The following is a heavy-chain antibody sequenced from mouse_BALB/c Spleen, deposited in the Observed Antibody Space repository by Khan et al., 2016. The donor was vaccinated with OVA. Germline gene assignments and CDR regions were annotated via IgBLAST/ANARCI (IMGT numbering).Heavy chain of an antibody. D-gene: IGHD2-2*01. CDR2: INTYTGAP. CDR1: GFTFTNYG. J-gene: IGHJ4*01. V-gene: IGHV9-3-1*01. CDR3: ARVGYNGTMDC. Sequence: QIQLVQSGPELKKPGETVQISCKASGFTFTNYGMNWVKQAPGKGLKWMGWINTYTGAPTFAADFKGRFAFSLETSASTAYLQINSLKNEDTATYFCARVGYNGTMDCWGQGTSVTVSS.